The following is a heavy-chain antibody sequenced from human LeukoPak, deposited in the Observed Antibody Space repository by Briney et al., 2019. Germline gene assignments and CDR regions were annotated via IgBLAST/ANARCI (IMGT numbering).Heavy chain of an antibody. J-gene: IGHJ4*02. CDR1: GGSFSGYY. V-gene: IGHV4-34*01. CDR2: ISHTGGT. Sequence: PSETLSLTCAVYGGSFSGYYWTWLRQTPGKGLEWIGEISHTGGTNYNPSLKSRITISVDSSKQQFSLKMTSVTAADTGVYYCARVPDITARPCDSWGPGTLVIVSS. CDR3: ARVPDITARPCDS. D-gene: IGHD1-1*01.